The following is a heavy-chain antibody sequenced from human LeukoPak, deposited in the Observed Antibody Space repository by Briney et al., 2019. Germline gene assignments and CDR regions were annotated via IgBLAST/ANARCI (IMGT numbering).Heavy chain of an antibody. CDR2: IRQDGNEI. V-gene: IGHV3-7*01. J-gene: IGHJ5*02. Sequence: VGSLRLSCAASGFRFGDFWMSWVSQTPGKGLEWVANIRQDGNEIYYLDSVKGRFTISRDNAKNSVYLQMNSLRVEDSGVYYCARPNGYCSGGSCFWFDPWGQGTRVTVSS. D-gene: IGHD2-15*01. CDR1: GFRFGDFW. CDR3: ARPNGYCSGGSCFWFDP.